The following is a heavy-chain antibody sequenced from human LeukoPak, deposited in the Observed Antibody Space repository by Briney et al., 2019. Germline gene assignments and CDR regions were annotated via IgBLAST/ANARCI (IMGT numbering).Heavy chain of an antibody. D-gene: IGHD5-24*01. CDR2: MNPNSGNT. J-gene: IGHJ6*02. V-gene: IGHV1-8*02. Sequence: GASVKGSCEASGYTFASHEINWVRQAPGQGLEWMGGMNPNSGNTGYVQKFQGRLTMTWDTSISTAYRELSSLRSEDTAVYYCARDGSNFDAMDVWGQGTTVTVSS. CDR1: GYTFASHE. CDR3: ARDGSNFDAMDV.